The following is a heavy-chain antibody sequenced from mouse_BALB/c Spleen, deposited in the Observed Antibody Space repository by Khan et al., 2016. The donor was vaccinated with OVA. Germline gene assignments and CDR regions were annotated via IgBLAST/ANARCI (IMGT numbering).Heavy chain of an antibody. CDR2: ISSGGTYT. V-gene: IGHV5-6*01. Sequence: EVELVESGGDLVKPGGSLKLSCAASGFTFSTYGMSWVRQTPDKRLEWVATISSGGTYTYYPDSVKGRFTISRDNAKNTLYLQMTSLRSEDTAMYYCARHGVGVMDYWGQGTSVTVSA. D-gene: IGHD1-1*01. CDR1: GFTFSTYG. J-gene: IGHJ4*01. CDR3: ARHGVGVMDY.